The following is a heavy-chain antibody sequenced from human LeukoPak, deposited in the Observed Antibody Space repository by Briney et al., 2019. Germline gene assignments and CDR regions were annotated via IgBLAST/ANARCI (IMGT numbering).Heavy chain of an antibody. CDR2: IYSGGST. V-gene: IGHV3-66*01. J-gene: IGHJ6*02. CDR3: ARELACCGSYLNPSGMDV. CDR1: GFTFSSYA. Sequence: PGGSLRLSCAASGFTFSSYAMSWVRQAPGKGLEWVSVIYSGGSTYYADSVKGRFTISRDNSKNTLYLQMNSLRAEDTAVYYCARELACCGSYLNPSGMDVWGQGTTVTVSS. D-gene: IGHD1-26*01.